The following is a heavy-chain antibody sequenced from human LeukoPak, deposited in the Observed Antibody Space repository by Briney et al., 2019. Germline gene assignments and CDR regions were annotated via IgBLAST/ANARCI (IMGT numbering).Heavy chain of an antibody. V-gene: IGHV3-23*01. J-gene: IGHJ4*02. D-gene: IGHD3-22*01. CDR2: ISGRGGTT. CDR3: AKVRGAVAITFPDY. CDR1: GFTFTTYA. Sequence: GGSLRLSCAASGFTFTTYAMSWVRQAPGKGLEWVSAISGRGGTTYYADSVKGRFTISRDNSKNTVSLQMNSLRAEDTAVYYCAKVRGAVAITFPDYWGQGTLVTVSS.